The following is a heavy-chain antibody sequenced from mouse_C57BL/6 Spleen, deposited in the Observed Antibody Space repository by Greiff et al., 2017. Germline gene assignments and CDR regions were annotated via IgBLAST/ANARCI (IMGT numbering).Heavy chain of an antibody. V-gene: IGHV1-59*01. CDR1: GYTFTSYW. D-gene: IGHD1-1*01. CDR3: ARDYGCLFDY. CDR2: IDPSDSYT. J-gene: IGHJ2*01. Sequence: QVQLQQPGAELVRPGTSVKLSCKASGYTFTSYWMHWVKQRPGQGLEWIGVIDPSDSYTNYNQKFKGKATLTVDTSSSTAYLQLSSLTSEDTAVYYCARDYGCLFDYWGQGTTLTVSS.